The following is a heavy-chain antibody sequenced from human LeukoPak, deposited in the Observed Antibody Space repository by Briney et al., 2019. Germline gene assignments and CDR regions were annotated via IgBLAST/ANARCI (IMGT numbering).Heavy chain of an antibody. V-gene: IGHV4-4*09. J-gene: IGHJ4*02. CDR2: ISTSGST. Sequence: SETLSLTCAVSAASISNYYWSWIRQAPGKGLEWIWYISTSGSTNYNPSLKSRVSISLDTSKNRFSLNLKFVTAADTAVYYCASPRSGYRYTFDYWGQGALVTVSS. CDR3: ASPRSGYRYTFDY. CDR1: AASISNYY. D-gene: IGHD3-22*01.